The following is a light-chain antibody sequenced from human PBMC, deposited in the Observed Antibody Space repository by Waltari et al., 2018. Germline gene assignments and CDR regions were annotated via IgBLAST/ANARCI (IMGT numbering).Light chain of an antibody. Sequence: DIVMTQSPDSLAVSLGERATINCKSSQNVLYSSNNRNYLAWYQQRPGQPPKLLIYWASTRESGVPDRFSGSGSGTDVTLTIISLQAEDVAVYYCQQYYSSPWAFGQGTKVEI. J-gene: IGKJ1*01. V-gene: IGKV4-1*01. CDR2: WAS. CDR3: QQYYSSPWA. CDR1: QNVLYSSNNRNY.